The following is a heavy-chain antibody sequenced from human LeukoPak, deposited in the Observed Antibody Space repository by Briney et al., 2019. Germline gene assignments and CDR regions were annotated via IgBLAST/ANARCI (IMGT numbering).Heavy chain of an antibody. Sequence: ASVKVSCKASGGTFSSYAISWVRQAPGQGLEWMGEIIPIFGTANYAQKFQGRVTITTDESTSTAYMELSSLRSEDTAVYYCARTYYYDSSGYWNFDYWGQGTLVTVSS. CDR2: IIPIFGTA. J-gene: IGHJ4*02. CDR1: GGTFSSYA. D-gene: IGHD3-22*01. V-gene: IGHV1-69*05. CDR3: ARTYYYDSSGYWNFDY.